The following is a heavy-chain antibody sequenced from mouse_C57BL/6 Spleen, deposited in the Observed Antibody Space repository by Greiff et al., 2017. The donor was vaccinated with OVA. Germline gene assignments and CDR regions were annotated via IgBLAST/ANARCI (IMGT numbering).Heavy chain of an antibody. CDR3: TRSDRYFDY. CDR2: IYPGSGNT. CDR1: GYTFTDYY. J-gene: IGHJ2*01. D-gene: IGHD2-14*01. Sequence: VQLQESGAELVRPGASVKLSCKASGYTFTDYYINWVKQRPGQGLEWIARIYPGSGNTYYNEKFKGKATLTAEKSSSTAYMQLSSLTSEDSAVYFCTRSDRYFDYWGQGTTLTVSS. V-gene: IGHV1-76*01.